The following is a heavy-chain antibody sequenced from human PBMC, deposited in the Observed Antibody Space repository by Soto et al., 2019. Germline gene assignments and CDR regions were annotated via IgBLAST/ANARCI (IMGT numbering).Heavy chain of an antibody. CDR3: ARRRGYSLGYDSKLIWFDP. CDR1: GGSLSPHY. J-gene: IGHJ5*02. CDR2: IYYSGST. D-gene: IGHD5-18*01. V-gene: IGHV4-59*08. Sequence: SETLSLTCTVSGGSLSPHYWSWIRQPPGKGLEWIGYIYYSGSTNYNPSLKSRVTISVDTSKNQFSLKLNSVTAADTAVYYCARRRGYSLGYDSKLIWFDPWGQGTQVTVSS.